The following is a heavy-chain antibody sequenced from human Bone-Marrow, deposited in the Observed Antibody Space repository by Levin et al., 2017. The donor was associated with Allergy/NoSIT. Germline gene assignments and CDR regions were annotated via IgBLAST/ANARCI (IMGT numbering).Heavy chain of an antibody. D-gene: IGHD1-7*01. V-gene: IGHV3-15*01. CDR3: ATSPVVAASPNYAYYFDH. CDR2: IKSKTDGGTT. CDR1: GFSFTNAW. Sequence: GGSLRLSCAASGFSFTNAWMSWLRQAPGKGLEWVGRIKSKTDGGTTDYAAPVRGRFTISRDDSENTLCLQMNSLIIEDTAVYYCATSPVVAASPNYAYYFDHWGQGTLVTVSS. J-gene: IGHJ4*02.